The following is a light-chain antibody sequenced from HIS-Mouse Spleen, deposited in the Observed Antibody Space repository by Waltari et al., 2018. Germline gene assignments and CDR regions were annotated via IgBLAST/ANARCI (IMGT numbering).Light chain of an antibody. CDR1: ALPKKY. J-gene: IGLJ2*01. V-gene: IGLV3-10*01. CDR3: YSTDSSGNHRV. Sequence: SYELTQPPSVSVSPGQTARITCSGDALPKKYAYWYQQKSGQAPVLVIYEDSKRPSRIPERFSVSSSGTMATLTISGAQVEDEADYYCYSTDSSGNHRVFGGGTKLTVL. CDR2: EDS.